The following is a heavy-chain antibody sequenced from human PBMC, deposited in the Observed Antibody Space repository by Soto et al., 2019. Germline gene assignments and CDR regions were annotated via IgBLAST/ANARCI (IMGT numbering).Heavy chain of an antibody. CDR1: GFIFSSYA. Sequence: GGSLRLSCAASGFIFSSYAMSWVRQAPGKGLEYVSSISTNGGSTDYADSVKGRFTISRDNSKNTVYLQMSSLRVEDTAVYYCVKGEYYYDSSGYYAFDYWGQGTLVT. D-gene: IGHD3-22*01. V-gene: IGHV3-64D*06. CDR3: VKGEYYYDSSGYYAFDY. CDR2: ISTNGGST. J-gene: IGHJ4*02.